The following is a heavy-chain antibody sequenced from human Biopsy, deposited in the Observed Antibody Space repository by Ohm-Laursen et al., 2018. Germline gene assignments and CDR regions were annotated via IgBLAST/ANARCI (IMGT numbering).Heavy chain of an antibody. CDR3: VKQWGGYNFDS. CDR1: GFTFHTYA. CDR2: IDVSDYNT. Sequence: SLRLSCTASGFTFHTYAMNWVRQAPGKGLEWVAHIDVSDYNTYYADSVRGRFTISRDNSKQMVHLEINSLTADAAVYYCVKQWGGYNFDSWGQGTLVTVSS. V-gene: IGHV3-23*01. D-gene: IGHD1-14*01. J-gene: IGHJ5*01.